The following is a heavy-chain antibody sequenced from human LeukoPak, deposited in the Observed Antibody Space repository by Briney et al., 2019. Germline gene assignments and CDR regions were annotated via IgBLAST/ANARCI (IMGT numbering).Heavy chain of an antibody. CDR2: INGGGSNT. J-gene: IGHJ4*02. Sequence: GGSLRLSCPASVFTFNTYVMSWVRQAPGKGLEWVSAINGGGSNTYYADSVKGRFTISRDNSKNMVYLQMNNLRADDTAVYYCAKSVVVITFHFDDWGQGALVTVSS. CDR1: VFTFNTYV. V-gene: IGHV3-23*01. D-gene: IGHD2-15*01. CDR3: AKSVVVITFHFDD.